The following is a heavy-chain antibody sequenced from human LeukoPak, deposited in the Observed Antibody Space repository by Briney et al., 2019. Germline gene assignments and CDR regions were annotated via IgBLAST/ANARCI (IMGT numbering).Heavy chain of an antibody. Sequence: SETLSLTCTVSGGSISSYYWSWIRQPPGKGLEWFGYIYYSGITNYNPSLKSRVTISVDTSKNQFSLKLSSVTAADTAVYYCARDRSTRDCSGGSCYSNWAFDIWGQGTMVTVSS. D-gene: IGHD2-15*01. CDR3: ARDRSTRDCSGGSCYSNWAFDI. CDR1: GGSISSYY. V-gene: IGHV4-59*01. J-gene: IGHJ3*02. CDR2: IYYSGIT.